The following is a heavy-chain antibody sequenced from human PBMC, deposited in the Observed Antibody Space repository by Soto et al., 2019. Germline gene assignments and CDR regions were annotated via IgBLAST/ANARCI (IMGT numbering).Heavy chain of an antibody. V-gene: IGHV4-61*01. D-gene: IGHD3-10*01. J-gene: IGHJ4*02. CDR3: AVLLAGGGGDGN. Sequence: QVQLQESGPGLVKPSETLSLTCTVSGASVNNRNYHWSWIRQPPGRGLEWIGQVQNGGTPEFDSSSLKGRLTFSIDASKNQFSLKLNSVTAADTAIYYCAVLLAGGGGDGNWGQGTLVTVSS. CDR1: GASVNNRNYH. CDR2: VQNGGTP.